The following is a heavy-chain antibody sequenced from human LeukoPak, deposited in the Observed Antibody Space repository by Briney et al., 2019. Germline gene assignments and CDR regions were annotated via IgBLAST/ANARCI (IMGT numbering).Heavy chain of an antibody. V-gene: IGHV3-11*01. Sequence: PGGSLRLSCAASGFTFSDYYMSWIRQAPGKGLEWVSYISSSGSTIYYADSVKGRFTISRDNAKNSLYLQMNSLRAEDTAVYYCAKDRSGSYYGRLNWFDLWGQGTLVTVSS. CDR2: ISSSGSTI. CDR3: AKDRSGSYYGRLNWFDL. D-gene: IGHD3-10*01. J-gene: IGHJ5*02. CDR1: GFTFSDYY.